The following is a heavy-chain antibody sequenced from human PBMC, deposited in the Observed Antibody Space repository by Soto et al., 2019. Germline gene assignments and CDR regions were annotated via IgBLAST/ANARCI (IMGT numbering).Heavy chain of an antibody. J-gene: IGHJ4*02. Sequence: GGSLRLSCAASGFTFSSYGVHWVRQAPGKGLEWVAVISYDGSNKYYADSVKGRFTISRDNSKNTLYLQMNSLRAEDTAVYYCAANFDYWGQGTLVTVSS. CDR1: GFTFSSYG. V-gene: IGHV3-30*03. CDR3: AANFDY. CDR2: ISYDGSNK.